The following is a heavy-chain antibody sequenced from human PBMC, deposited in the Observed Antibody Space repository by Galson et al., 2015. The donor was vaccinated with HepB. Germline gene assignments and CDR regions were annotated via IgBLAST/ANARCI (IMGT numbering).Heavy chain of an antibody. CDR1: GISLIEHT. D-gene: IGHD3-9*01. Sequence: SLRLSCAASGISLIEHTIYWVRQAPGKGLEWVAVISYDESNKLYADSVKGRSTTSRDISKNTLYLQMNSLRVEDTALYFCARGGGLLTGYRGMDVWGQGTTVTVSS. CDR2: ISYDESNK. J-gene: IGHJ6*02. V-gene: IGHV3-33*05. CDR3: ARGGGLLTGYRGMDV.